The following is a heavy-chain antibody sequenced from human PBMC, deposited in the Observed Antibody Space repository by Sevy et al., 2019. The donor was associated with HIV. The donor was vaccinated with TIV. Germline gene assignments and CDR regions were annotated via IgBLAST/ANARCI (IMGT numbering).Heavy chain of an antibody. D-gene: IGHD1-20*01. CDR3: ARVGFNWNDVDY. Sequence: SETLSLTCSVSGGSMNIYYWSWIRQPLGKGLEWIGFIYYSGSTNYNPSLKSRVTISVDTSKNQFSLNLSSVTAADTAVYYCARVGFNWNDVDYWGQGTLVTVSS. V-gene: IGHV4-59*01. J-gene: IGHJ4*02. CDR2: IYYSGST. CDR1: GGSMNIYY.